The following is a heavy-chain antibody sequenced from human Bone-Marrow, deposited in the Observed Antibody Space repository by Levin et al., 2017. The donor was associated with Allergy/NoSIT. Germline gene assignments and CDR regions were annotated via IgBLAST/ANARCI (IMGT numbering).Heavy chain of an antibody. D-gene: IGHD6-19*01. Sequence: LPGGSLRLSCAGSGFTLSKCAMSWVRQAPGKGLEWVSVIRDGSGYTQYADSVKGRFTISRDNSKNTVYLQMNSLRVEDTAVYYAANHDLSGYSSGWGGKFGYWGQGTLVTVSA. CDR2: IRDGSGYT. CDR3: ANHDLSGYSSGWGGKFGY. V-gene: IGHV3-23*01. CDR1: GFTLSKCA. J-gene: IGHJ4*02.